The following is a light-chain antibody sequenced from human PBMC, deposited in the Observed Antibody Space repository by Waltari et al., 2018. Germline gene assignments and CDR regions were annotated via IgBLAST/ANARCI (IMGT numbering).Light chain of an antibody. Sequence: QSVLTQPPSVSGAPGQRVTISCTGSRSNIGAGYDVHWYQQLPGKAPTLLVYGVNTRPPGVPDRFFGSKSGTSASLAIPGLQPEDEADYYCQSYDTSLGVVFGGGTKLTVL. J-gene: IGLJ2*01. CDR1: RSNIGAGYD. CDR3: QSYDTSLGVV. V-gene: IGLV1-40*01. CDR2: GVN.